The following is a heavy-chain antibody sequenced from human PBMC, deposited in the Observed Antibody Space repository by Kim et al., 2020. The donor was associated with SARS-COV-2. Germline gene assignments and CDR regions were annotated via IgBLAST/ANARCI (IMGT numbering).Heavy chain of an antibody. V-gene: IGHV3-11*01. D-gene: IGHD6-13*01. CDR2: ISSSGSTI. J-gene: IGHJ6*02. Sequence: GGSLRLSCAASGFTFSDYYMSWIRQAPGKGLEWVSYISSSGSTIYYAASVKVRFTISRDNAKNSLYLQMNSLRAEDTAVYYCARVRGAAGPFYYYYYGMDVWGQGTTVTVSS. CDR3: ARVRGAAGPFYYYYYGMDV. CDR1: GFTFSDYY.